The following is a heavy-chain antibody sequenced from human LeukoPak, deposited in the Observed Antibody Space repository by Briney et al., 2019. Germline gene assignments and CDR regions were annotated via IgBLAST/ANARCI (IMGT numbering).Heavy chain of an antibody. Sequence: SETLSLTCTVSGGTISTYYWSRLPPPPGKGPEWIGYIYNNGSPNYNPSLKSRVSMSIDTSKNQFSLRLNSVTAADTAVYYCARNGGSWSFDYWGRGTLVTVSS. V-gene: IGHV4-59*08. J-gene: IGHJ4*02. CDR2: IYNNGSP. D-gene: IGHD6-13*01. CDR3: ARNGGSWSFDY. CDR1: GGTISTYY.